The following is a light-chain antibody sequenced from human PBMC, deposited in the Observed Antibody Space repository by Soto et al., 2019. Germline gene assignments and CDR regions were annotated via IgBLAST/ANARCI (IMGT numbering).Light chain of an antibody. CDR3: QQDNSYWT. V-gene: IGKV3-20*01. CDR1: QSVSSSY. J-gene: IGKJ1*01. Sequence: EMVLTQSPGTLSLSPGERATLSCRASQSVSSSYLAWYQQKPGQAPRLLIYGASSRATGIPDRFSGSGSGTDFTLTISSLQPDDFATYYCQQDNSYWTFGQGTKVDIK. CDR2: GAS.